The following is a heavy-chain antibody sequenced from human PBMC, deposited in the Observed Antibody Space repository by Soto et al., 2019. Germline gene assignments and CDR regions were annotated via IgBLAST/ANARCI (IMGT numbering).Heavy chain of an antibody. D-gene: IGHD3-22*01. CDR1: GGTFSSYA. CDR2: IIPIFGTA. CDR3: ASTYYYDSSGHHYYYYGMDV. V-gene: IGHV1-69*06. Sequence: SVKVSFKASGGTFSSYAISWVRRAPGQGLEWLGGIIPIFGTANYAQKFQGRVTITADKSTRTAYMELSSLRSEDTAVYYCASTYYYDSSGHHYYYYGMDVWGQGTTVTVSS. J-gene: IGHJ6*02.